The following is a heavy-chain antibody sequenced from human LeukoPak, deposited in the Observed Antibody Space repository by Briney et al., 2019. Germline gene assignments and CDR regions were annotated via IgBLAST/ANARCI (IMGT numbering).Heavy chain of an antibody. CDR3: AKGSFDV. CDR2: INTGETT. Sequence: GGSLRLSCAASGFNVGTYAMSWVRQAPGRRLEWVSCINTGETTFYADSVKGRFTISRDNSNLYLHMTSLRDEDTALYYCAKGSFDVWGQGTVVIVSS. CDR1: GFNVGTYA. J-gene: IGHJ3*01. V-gene: IGHV3-23*01.